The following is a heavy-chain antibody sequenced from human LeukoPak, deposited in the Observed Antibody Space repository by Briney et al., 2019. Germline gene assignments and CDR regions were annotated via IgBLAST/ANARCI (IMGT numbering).Heavy chain of an antibody. J-gene: IGHJ4*02. V-gene: IGHV1-2*02. D-gene: IGHD5-18*01. Sequence: ASVKVSCKASGYTFTAYYMHWVRQAPGQGLEWMGWINPNTGDTNYAQNFQGRVTMNRDTSISTAYMELSSLRSDDTAVYYCARSADGYTCAHFDFWGQGTLVTVSS. CDR1: GYTFTAYY. CDR2: INPNTGDT. CDR3: ARSADGYTCAHFDF.